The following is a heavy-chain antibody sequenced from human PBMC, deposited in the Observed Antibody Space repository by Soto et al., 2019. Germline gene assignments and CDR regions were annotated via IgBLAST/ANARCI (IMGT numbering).Heavy chain of an antibody. CDR3: AKDRLRYFDWFYAFDS. V-gene: IGHV3-9*01. CDR2: ISWNSGSI. J-gene: IGHJ3*02. Sequence: GGSLRLSCAASGFTFDDYAMHWVRQAPGKGLEWVSGISWNSGSIGYADSVKGRFTISRDNAKNSLYLQMNSLRAEDTALYYCAKDRLRYFDWFYAFDSSGQGTMVTVSS. D-gene: IGHD3-9*01. CDR1: GFTFDDYA.